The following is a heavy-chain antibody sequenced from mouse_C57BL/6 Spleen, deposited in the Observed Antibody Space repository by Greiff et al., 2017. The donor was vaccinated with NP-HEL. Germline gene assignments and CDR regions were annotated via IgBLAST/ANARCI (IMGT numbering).Heavy chain of an antibody. D-gene: IGHD2-5*01. CDR3: ARSYSNWGYFDV. V-gene: IGHV1-81*01. CDR1: GYTFTSYG. CDR2: IYPRSGNT. J-gene: IGHJ1*03. Sequence: QVQLKESGAELARPGASVKLSCKASGYTFTSYGISWVKQRTGQGLEWIGEIYPRSGNTYYNEKFKGKATLTADKSSSTAYMELRSLTSEDSAVYFCARSYSNWGYFDVWGTGTTVTVSS.